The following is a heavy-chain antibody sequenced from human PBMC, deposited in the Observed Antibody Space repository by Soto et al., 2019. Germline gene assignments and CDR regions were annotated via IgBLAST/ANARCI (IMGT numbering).Heavy chain of an antibody. CDR1: GYNFFDYG. V-gene: IGHV1-18*01. J-gene: IGHJ1*01. CDR2: VSPKSGNT. CDR3: ARGRTVSSVGPLLV. D-gene: IGHD1-1*01. Sequence: QMQLVPSGSEVKKPGASVKVSCKASGYNFFDYGVSWVRQSPGHGLEWMGWVSPKSGNTDFARKVQGRVTMTADTSTNTAYLELIGLKSTDTAVYYCARGRTVSSVGPLLVWGQGTLVSVSS.